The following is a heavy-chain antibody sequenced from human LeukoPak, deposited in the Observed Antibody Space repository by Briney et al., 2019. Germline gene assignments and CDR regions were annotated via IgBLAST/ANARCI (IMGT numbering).Heavy chain of an antibody. CDR1: GYSISSGYY. CDR3: ASSRIRSYYFDY. Sequence: SETLSLTCTVAGYSISSGYYCGWVRQPPGKGLEWIGSIYHSGSTYYNPSLKSRVTISVDTSKNQFSLKLSSVTAADTAVYYCASSRIRSYYFDYWGQGTLVTVSS. D-gene: IGHD3-10*01. CDR2: IYHSGST. V-gene: IGHV4-38-2*02. J-gene: IGHJ4*02.